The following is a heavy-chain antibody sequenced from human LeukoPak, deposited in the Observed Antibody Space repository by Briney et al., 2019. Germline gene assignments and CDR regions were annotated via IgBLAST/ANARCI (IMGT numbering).Heavy chain of an antibody. V-gene: IGHV4-34*01. CDR2: INHSGST. Sequence: SETLSLTCAVYGGSFSGYNWSWIRQPPGKGLEWIGEINHSGSTNYNPSLKSQVTISVDTSKNQFSLKLSSVTAADTAVYYCARGPKYYYGSGAFGRFDPWGQGTLVTVSS. CDR3: ARGPKYYYGSGAFGRFDP. D-gene: IGHD3-10*01. J-gene: IGHJ5*02. CDR1: GGSFSGYN.